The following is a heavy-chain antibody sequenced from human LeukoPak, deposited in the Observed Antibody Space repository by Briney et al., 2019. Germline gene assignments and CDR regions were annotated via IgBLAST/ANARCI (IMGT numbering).Heavy chain of an antibody. J-gene: IGHJ4*02. CDR2: IYSGGST. CDR1: GFTLSSNY. Sequence: GGSLRLSCAASGFTLSSNYMSWVRQAPGKGLEWGSVIYSGGSTYYSDSVTGRFTISRDNSKNTLYLQMNSLRAEDTAVYYCAREIIQLPGYFDYWGQGTLVTVSS. D-gene: IGHD5-18*01. V-gene: IGHV3-53*01. CDR3: AREIIQLPGYFDY.